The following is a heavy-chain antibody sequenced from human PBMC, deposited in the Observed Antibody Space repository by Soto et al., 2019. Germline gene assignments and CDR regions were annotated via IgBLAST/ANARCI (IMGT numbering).Heavy chain of an antibody. Sequence: GESLKISCTGSGDRFCPYLIGCVRQLPGKGLEWMGIIYPGDSDTRYSPSFQGQVTISADKSISTAYLQWSSLKASDTAMYYCARGPVPYYYDSSGYYYFDYWGQGTLVTVSS. CDR1: GDRFCPYL. CDR2: IYPGDSDT. CDR3: ARGPVPYYYDSSGYYYFDY. V-gene: IGHV5-51*01. J-gene: IGHJ4*02. D-gene: IGHD3-22*01.